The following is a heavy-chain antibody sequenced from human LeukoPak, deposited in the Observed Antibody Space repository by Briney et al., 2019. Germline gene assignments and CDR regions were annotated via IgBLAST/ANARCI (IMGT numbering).Heavy chain of an antibody. V-gene: IGHV3-48*01. J-gene: IGHJ4*02. CDR2: IAYTGTI. Sequence: AGASLRLSCTASGFSFSSYSMNWVRQAPGKGLEWVAYIAYTGTIHYADSVRGRFAISRDNAKSSLFLQLHSLRAEDTAVYYCARDPHSLDYWGQGTLVTVSS. CDR1: GFSFSSYS. CDR3: ARDPHSLDY.